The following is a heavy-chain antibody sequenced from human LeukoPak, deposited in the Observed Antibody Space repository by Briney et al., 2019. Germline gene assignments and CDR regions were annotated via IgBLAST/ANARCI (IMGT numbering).Heavy chain of an antibody. Sequence: SVKIYCKASGSTFSSYAISWVRQAPGQGLELMGGIIPIFGTANYAQKFQGRVTITTDESTSTAYMELSSLRSEDTAVYYCASGGQYGDYVERFDYWGQGTLVTVSS. CDR3: ASGGQYGDYVERFDY. D-gene: IGHD4-17*01. CDR1: GSTFSSYA. CDR2: IIPIFGTA. J-gene: IGHJ4*02. V-gene: IGHV1-69*05.